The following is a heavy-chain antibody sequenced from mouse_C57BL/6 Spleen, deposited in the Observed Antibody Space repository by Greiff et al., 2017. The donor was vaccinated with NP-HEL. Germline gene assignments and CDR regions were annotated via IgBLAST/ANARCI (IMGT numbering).Heavy chain of an antibody. V-gene: IGHV5-16*01. CDR3: ARSSYDYLYYYAMDY. D-gene: IGHD2-4*01. CDR2: INYDGSST. Sequence: EVMLVESEGGLVQPGSSMKLSCTASGFTFSDYYMAWVRQVPEKGLEWVANINYDGSSTYYLDSLKSRFIISRDNAKNILYLQMSSLKSEDTATYYCARSSYDYLYYYAMDYWGQGTSVTVSS. CDR1: GFTFSDYY. J-gene: IGHJ4*01.